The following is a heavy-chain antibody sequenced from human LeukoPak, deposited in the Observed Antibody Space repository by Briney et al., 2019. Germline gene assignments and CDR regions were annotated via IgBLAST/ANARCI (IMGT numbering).Heavy chain of an antibody. CDR3: TRMTTGHDY. D-gene: IGHD4-17*01. V-gene: IGHV4-34*01. Sequence: SETLSLTCAVSGVSFNDYYWSWVRRTPGKGLEWIGEINHSGYTNDSPSLKSRVTLSIDTSRKQFSLNLRSVTVADTGIYYCTRMTTGHDYWGQGTLVTVSS. CDR2: INHSGYT. J-gene: IGHJ4*02. CDR1: GVSFNDYY.